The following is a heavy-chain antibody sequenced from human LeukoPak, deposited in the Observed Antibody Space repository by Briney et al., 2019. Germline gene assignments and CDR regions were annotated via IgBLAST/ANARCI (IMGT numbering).Heavy chain of an antibody. D-gene: IGHD1-26*01. Sequence: SEALSLTCTVSGDSISSYYWSWIRQPPGKGLEWIGYIYTSGSTNYNPSLKSRVTISVDTSKNQFSLKLSSVTAADTAVYYCARSIVGATDLFDYWGQGTLVTVSS. CDR1: GDSISSYY. CDR3: ARSIVGATDLFDY. J-gene: IGHJ4*02. CDR2: IYTSGST. V-gene: IGHV4-4*09.